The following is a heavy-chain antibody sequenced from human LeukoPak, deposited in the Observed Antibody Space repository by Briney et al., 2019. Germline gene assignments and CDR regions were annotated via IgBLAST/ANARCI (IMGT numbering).Heavy chain of an antibody. J-gene: IGHJ4*02. CDR3: ARDLTMVRGADY. CDR2: ISSSSSYI. Sequence: GGSLRLSCAASGSTFSSYSMNWVRQAPGKGLEWVSSISSSSSYIYYADSVKGRFTISRGNAKNSLYLQMNSLRAEDTAVYYCARDLTMVRGADYWGQGTLVTVSS. D-gene: IGHD3-10*01. CDR1: GSTFSSYS. V-gene: IGHV3-21*01.